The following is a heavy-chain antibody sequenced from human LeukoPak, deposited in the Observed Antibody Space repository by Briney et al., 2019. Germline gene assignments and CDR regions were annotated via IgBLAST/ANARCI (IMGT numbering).Heavy chain of an antibody. CDR3: AKDLGYCSSTSCYDFDY. D-gene: IGHD2-2*01. CDR1: GFTFSSYA. V-gene: IGHV3-23*01. J-gene: IGHJ4*02. CDR2: ISGSGGST. Sequence: PGGSLRLSGAAPGFTFSSYAMSWVRQAPGKGLEWVSAISGSGGSTYYADSVKGRFTISRDNSKNTLYLQMNSLRAEDTAVYYCAKDLGYCSSTSCYDFDYWGQGTLVTVSS.